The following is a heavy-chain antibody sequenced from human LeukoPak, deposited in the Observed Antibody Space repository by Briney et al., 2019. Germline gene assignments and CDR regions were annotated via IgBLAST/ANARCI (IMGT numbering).Heavy chain of an antibody. CDR3: ARDRGGPAAFDWFDP. CDR2: IYYSGST. D-gene: IGHD6-13*01. V-gene: IGHV4-31*03. CDR1: GGSISSGGYY. J-gene: IGHJ5*02. Sequence: SQTLSLTCTVSGGSISSGGYYWSWIRQHPGKGLEWIGYIYYSGSTKYNPSLRGRVTISVDTSKSQFSLKLNSVTAADTAVYYCARDRGGPAAFDWFDPWGQGTLVTVSS.